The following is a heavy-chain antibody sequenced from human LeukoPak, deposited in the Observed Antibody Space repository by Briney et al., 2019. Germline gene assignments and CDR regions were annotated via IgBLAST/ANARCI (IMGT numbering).Heavy chain of an antibody. CDR2: INHSGST. CDR1: GGSFSGYY. Sequence: SETLSLTCAVYGGSFSGYYWSWIRQPPGKGLEWIGEINHSGSTNYNPSLKSRVTISVDTPKNQFSLKLSSVTAADTAVYYCARGGCSGGSCYEDALDIWGQGTMVTVSS. V-gene: IGHV4-34*01. CDR3: ARGGCSGGSCYEDALDI. D-gene: IGHD2-15*01. J-gene: IGHJ3*02.